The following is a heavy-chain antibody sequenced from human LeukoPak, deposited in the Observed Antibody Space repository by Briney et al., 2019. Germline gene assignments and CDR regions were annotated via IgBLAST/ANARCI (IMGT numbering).Heavy chain of an antibody. CDR3: ARHHAEILVPND. CDR1: GGFIISRRDY. D-gene: IGHD1-1*01. J-gene: IGHJ4*02. Sequence: KPSETLAPTRTVSGGFIISRRDYWGWIRPPPGEGVGWIGSVYYSGNTYYNPSLKTRATISIDTPTSKNQFSLTLSSVTAADTAVYYCARHHAEILVPNDWGQGTLVTVSS. CDR2: VYYSGNT. V-gene: IGHV4-39*01.